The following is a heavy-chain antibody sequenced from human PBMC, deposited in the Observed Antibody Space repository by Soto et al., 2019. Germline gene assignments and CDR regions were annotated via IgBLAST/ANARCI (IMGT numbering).Heavy chain of an antibody. CDR2: INPSGGGT. D-gene: IGHD3-10*01. V-gene: IGHV1-46*01. Sequence: ASVKVSCKASGYTFTSYYMHWVRQAPGQGLEWMGIINPSGGGTSYAQKFQGRVTITADESTSTAYMELSSLRSEDTAVYYCASGPVTYYYYYGMDVWGQGTTVTVSS. CDR1: GYTFTSYY. CDR3: ASGPVTYYYYYGMDV. J-gene: IGHJ6*02.